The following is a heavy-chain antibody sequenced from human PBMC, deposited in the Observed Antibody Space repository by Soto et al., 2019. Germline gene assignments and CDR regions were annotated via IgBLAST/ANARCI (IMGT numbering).Heavy chain of an antibody. D-gene: IGHD3-9*01. CDR3: ARESHDILTGPPWFGYVEL. V-gene: IGHV4-34*01. J-gene: IGHJ2*01. CDR2: INDRGSI. CDR1: GGSFSGYY. Sequence: QVQLQQWGAGPLRPLETLSLTCGVSGGSFSGYYGAWIRQSPGKGLAWIGEINDRGSINYKPSLKSRVSISGDTSKNPFSLNLRTVTAADTAVYYCARESHDILTGPPWFGYVELGGRGTLVTVSS.